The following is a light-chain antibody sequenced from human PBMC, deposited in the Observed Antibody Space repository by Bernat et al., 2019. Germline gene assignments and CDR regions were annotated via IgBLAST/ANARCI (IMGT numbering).Light chain of an antibody. J-gene: IGKJ5*01. CDR3: QQLNSYLSIT. Sequence: DIQMTQSPSTLSASVGDRVTITCRASQSVNTWLAWYQQKPGKAPKLLIYAASTLQSGVPSRFSGSGSGTEFTLTISSLQPEDFATYYCQQLNSYLSITFGQGTRLEIK. V-gene: IGKV1-9*01. CDR1: QSVNTW. CDR2: AAS.